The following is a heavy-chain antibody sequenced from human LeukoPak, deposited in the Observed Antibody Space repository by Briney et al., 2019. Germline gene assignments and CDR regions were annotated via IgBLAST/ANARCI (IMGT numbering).Heavy chain of an antibody. V-gene: IGHV4-34*01. J-gene: IGHJ4*02. Sequence: SETLSLTCAVYGGSFSGYYWSWIRQPPGKGLEWIGEINHSGSTNYNPSLKSRVTISVDTSKNQFSLKLSSVTAAGTAVYYCARWYGDILTGLFDYWGQGTLVTVSS. CDR1: GGSFSGYY. D-gene: IGHD3-9*01. CDR3: ARWYGDILTGLFDY. CDR2: INHSGST.